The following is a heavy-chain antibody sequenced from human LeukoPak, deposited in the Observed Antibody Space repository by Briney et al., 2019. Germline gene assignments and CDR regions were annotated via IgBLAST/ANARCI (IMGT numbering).Heavy chain of an antibody. CDR3: ARETGLVPSYYFDY. Sequence: GGSLRLSCAASGFSFSTYGIHWVRQAPGKGLEWVAVIWYDGSNQYYANSVEGRFTVSRDNSKNTLYLQMNSLRAEDTAVYYCARETGLVPSYYFDYWGQGTLVTVSS. CDR2: IWYDGSNQ. CDR1: GFSFSTYG. V-gene: IGHV3-33*01. D-gene: IGHD6-6*01. J-gene: IGHJ4*02.